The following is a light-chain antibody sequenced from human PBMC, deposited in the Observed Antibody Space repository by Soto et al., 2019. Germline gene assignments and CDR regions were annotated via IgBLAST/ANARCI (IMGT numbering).Light chain of an antibody. CDR3: TSYTSSNTLV. CDR2: EVS. CDR1: TSDVRGYNY. V-gene: IGLV2-14*01. J-gene: IGLJ1*01. Sequence: QSVLTQPAAVSGSPGQSITISCTGTTSDVRGYNYVSWYQHHPGKAPKLMIFEVSNRPSGVSNRFSGSKSGNTASLSISGLQTEDEADYYCTSYTSSNTLVFGTGTKVTV.